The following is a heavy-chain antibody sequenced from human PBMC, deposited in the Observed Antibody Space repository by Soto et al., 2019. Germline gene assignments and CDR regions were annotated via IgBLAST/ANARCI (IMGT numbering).Heavy chain of an antibody. V-gene: IGHV4-61*08. CDR3: TREQSDDNYFDP. J-gene: IGHJ5*02. CDR2: IYYSGGT. D-gene: IGHD6-19*01. Sequence: SETLSLTCTVSGAALSGGGYFYTWVRQPPGKGLEWLGYIYYSGGTNYNPSLKSRVTISLDKSKSQFSLRLISVTAADTAVYYCTREQSDDNYFDPWGQGTLVTVSS. CDR1: GAALSGGGYF.